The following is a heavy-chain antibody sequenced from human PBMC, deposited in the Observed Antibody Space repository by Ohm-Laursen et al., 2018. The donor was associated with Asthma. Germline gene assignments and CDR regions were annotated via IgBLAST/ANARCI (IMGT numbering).Heavy chain of an antibody. Sequence: SLRLSCAASGFTFSDYYMSWIRQAPGKGLEWVSYISSSGRTIYYADSVKGRFTISRDNAKNSLYLQMNSLRAADTAVYYCARGTFYYESTGYYFFDHWGQGALVTVSS. D-gene: IGHD3-22*01. CDR1: GFTFSDYY. J-gene: IGHJ4*02. V-gene: IGHV3-11*01. CDR2: ISSSGRTI. CDR3: ARGTFYYESTGYYFFDH.